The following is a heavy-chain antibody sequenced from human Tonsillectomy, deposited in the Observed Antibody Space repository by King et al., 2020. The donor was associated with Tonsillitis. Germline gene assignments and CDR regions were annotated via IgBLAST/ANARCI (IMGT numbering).Heavy chain of an antibody. V-gene: IGHV3-7*01. Sequence: VQLVESGGGLVQPGGSLRLSCAASGFTFSNYWMSCVRQAPGKGLEGVANIKQDGSETFYVDSVKGRFTFSRDNAKNSLYLYRNSLRAEDTAVYYCARERVYCSSTSCYIRRTFYYYGMDVWGQGTTVIVS. CDR2: IKQDGSET. CDR3: ARERVYCSSTSCYIRRTFYYYGMDV. D-gene: IGHD2-2*01. J-gene: IGHJ6*02. CDR1: GFTFSNYW.